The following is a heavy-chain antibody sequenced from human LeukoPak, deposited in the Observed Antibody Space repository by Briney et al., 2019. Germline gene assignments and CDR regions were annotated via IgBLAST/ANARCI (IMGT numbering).Heavy chain of an antibody. J-gene: IGHJ4*02. CDR3: ARENGDYPHFDY. CDR2: TYYRSKWYN. D-gene: IGHD4-17*01. CDR1: GDSVSSNSAA. V-gene: IGHV6-1*01. Sequence: SQTLSLTCAISGDSVSSNSAAWNWSRQSPSRGLECLGRTYYRSKWYNDYAVSVKSRISINPDTSKNQFSLQLNSVTPEDTAVYYCARENGDYPHFDYWGQGTLVTVSS.